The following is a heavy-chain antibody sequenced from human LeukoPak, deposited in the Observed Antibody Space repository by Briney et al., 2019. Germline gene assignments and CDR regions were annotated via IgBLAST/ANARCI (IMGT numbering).Heavy chain of an antibody. CDR1: GFTFGSYA. V-gene: IGHV3-23*01. CDR3: AKDRLFGVVIDY. CDR2: IFGSGGSA. Sequence: PGGSLRLSCEASGFTFGSYAMYWVRQAPGKGLEWVAGIFGSGGSAHYADSAKGRFTISRDNSKNTLYLQMNSLRAEDTAVYYCAKDRLFGVVIDYWGQGTLVAVSS. J-gene: IGHJ4*02. D-gene: IGHD3-3*01.